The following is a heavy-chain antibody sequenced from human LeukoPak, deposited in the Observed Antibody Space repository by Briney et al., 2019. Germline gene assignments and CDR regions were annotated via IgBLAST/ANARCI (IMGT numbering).Heavy chain of an antibody. CDR3: AKDRVQLGFDY. CDR1: GFTFSSYW. Sequence: GGSLRLSCAASGFTFSSYWMSWARQAPGKGLEWVANIKQDGSEKYYVDSVKGRFTISRDNAKDSLYLQMNSLRAEDTAVYYCAKDRVQLGFDYWGQGTLVTVSS. D-gene: IGHD5-18*01. V-gene: IGHV3-7*03. CDR2: IKQDGSEK. J-gene: IGHJ4*02.